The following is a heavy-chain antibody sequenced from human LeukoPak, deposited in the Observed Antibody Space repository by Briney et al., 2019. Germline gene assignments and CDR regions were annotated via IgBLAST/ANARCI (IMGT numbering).Heavy chain of an antibody. CDR2: IDDSGST. CDR3: ERHSSSWYGEWYYFDY. D-gene: IGHD6-13*01. V-gene: IGHV4-39*01. J-gene: IGHJ4*02. Sequence: SETLSLTCTVSGGSISSSIYYWGWIRQPPGKGREWIGSIDDSGSTYYNPSLRSLATLSVHTSNNQYSLKMSSVTDDNTAVYYCERHSSSWYGEWYYFDYWGQGTLVTVSS. CDR1: GGSISSSIYY.